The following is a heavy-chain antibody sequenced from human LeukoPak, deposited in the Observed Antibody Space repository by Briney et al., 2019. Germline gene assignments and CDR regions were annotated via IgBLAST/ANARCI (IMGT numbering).Heavy chain of an antibody. V-gene: IGHV4-59*11. CDR2: IYYSGST. J-gene: IGHJ6*03. D-gene: IGHD3-10*01. Sequence: SETLSLTCTVSGGSISSHYWSWIRQPPGRGLEWIGYIYYSGSTNYNPSLKSRVTISVDTSKNQFSLKLSSVTAADTAVYYCAGGRRDSGSYGSFVYYYYYYMDVWGKGTTVTVSS. CDR1: GGSISSHY. CDR3: AGGRRDSGSYGSFVYYYYYYMDV.